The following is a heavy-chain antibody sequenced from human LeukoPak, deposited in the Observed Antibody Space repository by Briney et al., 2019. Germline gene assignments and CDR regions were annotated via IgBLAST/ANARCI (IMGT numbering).Heavy chain of an antibody. J-gene: IGHJ4*02. Sequence: GGSLRLSCAASGFTFSSYAMSWVRQAPGKGLEWVSAISGSGGSTYYADSVKGRFTISRDSSKNTLYLQMNSLRAEDTAVYYCAKGTCSSTSCYVGDDYWGQGTLVTVSS. CDR2: ISGSGGST. CDR3: AKGTCSSTSCYVGDDY. D-gene: IGHD2-2*01. CDR1: GFTFSSYA. V-gene: IGHV3-23*01.